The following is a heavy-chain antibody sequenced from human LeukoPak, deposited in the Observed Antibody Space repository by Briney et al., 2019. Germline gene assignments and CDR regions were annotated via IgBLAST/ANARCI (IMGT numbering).Heavy chain of an antibody. CDR2: IYSGGTT. D-gene: IGHD1-26*01. CDR3: ARERTGIVGESGY. CDR1: GFTVSSNY. Sequence: PGGSLRLSCAASGFTVSSNYMSWVRQAPVKGLEWVSVIYSGGTTYYADSVKGRFTISRDNSKNTLYLQMNSLRAEDTAVYYCARERTGIVGESGYWGQGTLVTVSS. J-gene: IGHJ4*02. V-gene: IGHV3-66*01.